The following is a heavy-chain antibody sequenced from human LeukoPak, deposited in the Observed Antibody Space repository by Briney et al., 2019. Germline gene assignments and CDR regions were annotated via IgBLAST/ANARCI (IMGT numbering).Heavy chain of an antibody. CDR3: ARDRYSSGWFDY. CDR1: GFTVSSNY. CDR2: IYSGGST. D-gene: IGHD6-19*01. Sequence: GGSLRLSCAASGFTVSSNYMSWVRQAPGKGLEWVSVIYSGGSTYYADSVKGRFTISRDNSKNTLYLQMNSLRAEDTAVYYCARDRYSSGWFDYWGQGTLVTVSS. V-gene: IGHV3-53*01. J-gene: IGHJ4*02.